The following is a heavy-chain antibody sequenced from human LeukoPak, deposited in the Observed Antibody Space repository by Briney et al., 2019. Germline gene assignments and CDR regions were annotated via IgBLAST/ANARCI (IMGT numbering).Heavy chain of an antibody. D-gene: IGHD5-18*01. J-gene: IGHJ2*01. CDR2: IYYSGST. CDR1: GGSFSGYY. V-gene: IGHV4-59*01. Sequence: SETLSLTCAVHGGSFSGYYWSWIRQPPGKGLEWIGYIYYSGSTNYNPSLKSRVTISVDTSKNQFSLKLSSVTTADTAVYYSARGVLVDTAMVMYWYFDLWGRGTLVTVSS. CDR3: ARGVLVDTAMVMYWYFDL.